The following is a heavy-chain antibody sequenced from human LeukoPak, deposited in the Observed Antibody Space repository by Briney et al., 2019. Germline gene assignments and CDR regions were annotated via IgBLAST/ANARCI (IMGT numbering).Heavy chain of an antibody. V-gene: IGHV4-31*02. Sequence: SETLSLTCTVSGGSISSRSYYWGWIRQPPGKGLEWIGYIYYSGSTYYNPSLKSRVTISVDTSKNQFSLKLSSVTAADTAVYYCARGGSYYDFWSGYYASPQGYYYGMDVWGQGTTVTVSS. J-gene: IGHJ6*02. CDR3: ARGGSYYDFWSGYYASPQGYYYGMDV. CDR1: GGSISSRSYY. CDR2: IYYSGST. D-gene: IGHD3-3*01.